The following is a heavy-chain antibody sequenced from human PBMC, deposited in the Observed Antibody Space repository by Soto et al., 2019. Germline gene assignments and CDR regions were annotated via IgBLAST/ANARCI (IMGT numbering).Heavy chain of an antibody. CDR3: ARHRQYYDTSGYQQRYFDY. CDR2: IYYSGTT. D-gene: IGHD3-22*01. J-gene: IGHJ4*02. CDR1: GGSISSGPYY. Sequence: SETLSLTCYVSGGSISSGPYYWGWIRQPPGKGLEWLGTIYYSGTTSYNPSLKSRVIISVDTSNNQLFLKLRSVTAADTAVYYCARHRQYYDTSGYQQRYFDYWGQGTQVTVS. V-gene: IGHV4-39*01.